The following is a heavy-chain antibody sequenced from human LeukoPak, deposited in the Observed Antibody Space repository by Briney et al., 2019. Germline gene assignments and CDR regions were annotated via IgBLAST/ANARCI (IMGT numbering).Heavy chain of an antibody. D-gene: IGHD6-6*01. V-gene: IGHV3-13*04. CDR2: IGTAGDT. Sequence: PGGSLRLSCAASGFTFSSYDMHWVRQATGKGLEWVSAIGTAGDTYYPGSVKGRFTISRENAKNSLYLQMNSLRAEDTAVYYCARDPSNDAFDIWGQGTVVTVSS. J-gene: IGHJ3*02. CDR3: ARDPSNDAFDI. CDR1: GFTFSSYD.